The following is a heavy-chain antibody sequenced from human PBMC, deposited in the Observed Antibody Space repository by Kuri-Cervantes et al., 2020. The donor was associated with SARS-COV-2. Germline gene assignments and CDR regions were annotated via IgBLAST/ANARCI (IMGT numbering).Heavy chain of an antibody. CDR3: AKELIQLWGLDY. CDR2: IRYDGSNK. Sequence: GGSLRLSCAASGFTFSSYGMHWARRAPGKGLEWVAFIRYDGSNKYYADSVKGRFTISRDNSKNTLYLQMNSLRAEDTAVYYCAKELIQLWGLDYWGQGTLVTVSS. CDR1: GFTFSSYG. V-gene: IGHV3-30*02. J-gene: IGHJ4*02. D-gene: IGHD5-18*01.